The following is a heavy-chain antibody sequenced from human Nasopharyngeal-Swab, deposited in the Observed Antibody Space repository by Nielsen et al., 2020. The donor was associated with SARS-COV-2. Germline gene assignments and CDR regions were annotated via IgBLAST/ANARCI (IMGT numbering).Heavy chain of an antibody. CDR3: ARMYYDSSGYYGAFDY. CDR2: INPNSGGT. J-gene: IGHJ4*02. D-gene: IGHD3-22*01. V-gene: IGHV1-2*06. Sequence: ASVKVSCKASGYTFTGYYMHWVRQAPGQGLEWMGRINPNSGGTNYAQKFQGRVTMTRVTSISTGYMELSRLRSDDTAVYYCARMYYDSSGYYGAFDYWGQGTLVTVSS. CDR1: GYTFTGYY.